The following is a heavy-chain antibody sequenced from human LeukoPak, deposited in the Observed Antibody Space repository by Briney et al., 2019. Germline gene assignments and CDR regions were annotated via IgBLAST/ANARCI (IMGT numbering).Heavy chain of an antibody. CDR1: GFTFGDYA. J-gene: IGHJ6*02. CDR2: IRSKAYGGTT. Sequence: SLRLSCTASGFTFGDYAMSWFRQAPGKGLEWVGFIRSKAYGGTTEYAASVKGRFTISRDDSKSIAYLQMNSLKTEDTAVYYCTREAVGATYYYGTDVWGQGTTVTVSS. CDR3: TREAVGATYYYGTDV. V-gene: IGHV3-49*03. D-gene: IGHD1-26*01.